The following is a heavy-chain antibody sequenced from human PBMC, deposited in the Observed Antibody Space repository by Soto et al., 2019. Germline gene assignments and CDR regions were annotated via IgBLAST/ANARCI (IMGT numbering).Heavy chain of an antibody. V-gene: IGHV3-23*01. CDR2: ISGSGGST. Sequence: EVQLLESGGGLVQPGGSLRLSCAASGFTFSSYAMSWVRQAPGKGLEWVSAISGSGGSTYYADSVKGRFTISRDNSKNTLYLQMNSLRAEDTGVYYCAKDLGYCSGGSCLAFDYWGQGTLVTVSS. J-gene: IGHJ4*02. CDR3: AKDLGYCSGGSCLAFDY. D-gene: IGHD2-15*01. CDR1: GFTFSSYA.